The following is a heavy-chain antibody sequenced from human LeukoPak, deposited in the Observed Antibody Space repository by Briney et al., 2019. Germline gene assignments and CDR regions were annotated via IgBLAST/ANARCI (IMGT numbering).Heavy chain of an antibody. CDR2: INHSGST. CDR1: GGSFSGYY. Sequence: SETLSLTCAVYGGSFSGYYWSWIRQPPGKGLEWIGEINHSGSTNYNPSLKSRVTISVDTSKNQFSLKLSSVTAADTAVYHCARSIPKEQQLVRGDWFDPWGQGTLVTVSS. J-gene: IGHJ5*02. D-gene: IGHD6-13*01. V-gene: IGHV4-34*01. CDR3: ARSIPKEQQLVRGDWFDP.